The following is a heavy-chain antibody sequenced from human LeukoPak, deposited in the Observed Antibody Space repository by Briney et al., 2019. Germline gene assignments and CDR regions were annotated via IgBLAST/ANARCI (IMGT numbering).Heavy chain of an antibody. J-gene: IGHJ5*02. D-gene: IGHD6-13*01. V-gene: IGHV1-8*02. CDR2: MNPNSGNT. CDR3: ASDQGAAAGTRGGWFDP. Sequence: ASVKVSCKASGYTFTSYGINWVRQATGQGLEWMGWMNPNSGNTGYAQKFQGRVTMTRNTSISTAYMELSRLRSDDTAVYYCASDQGAAAGTRGGWFDPWGQGTLVTVSS. CDR1: GYTFTSYG.